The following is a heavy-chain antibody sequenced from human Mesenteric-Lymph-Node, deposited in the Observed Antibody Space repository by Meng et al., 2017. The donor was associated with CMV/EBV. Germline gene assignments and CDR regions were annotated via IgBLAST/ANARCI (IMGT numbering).Heavy chain of an antibody. V-gene: IGHV3-30*02. Sequence: GESLKISCAASGFTFSSYGMHWVRQAPGKGLEWVAFIRYDGSNKYYADSVKGRFTISRDNSKNTLYLQMNSLRAEDTAVYYCARDVGASGVVVAATYYYYGMDVWGQGTTVTVSS. D-gene: IGHD2-15*01. CDR2: IRYDGSNK. CDR3: ARDVGASGVVVAATYYYYGMDV. J-gene: IGHJ6*02. CDR1: GFTFSSYG.